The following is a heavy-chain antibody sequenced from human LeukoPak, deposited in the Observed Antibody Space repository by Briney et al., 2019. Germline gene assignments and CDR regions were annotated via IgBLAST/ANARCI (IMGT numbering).Heavy chain of an antibody. D-gene: IGHD3-22*01. CDR3: ARCADSSGIYADGFDK. CDR2: SSYSGRT. CDR1: GGSITNNY. Sequence: SETLSLTCTVSGGSITNNYWNWIRQPPGKGLEWIGYSSYSGRTTYNPSLKSRVTLSIDTSKKQFPLKLSSVTTADTAVYYCARCADSSGIYADGFDKWGQGKMVTVSS. J-gene: IGHJ3*02. V-gene: IGHV4-59*01.